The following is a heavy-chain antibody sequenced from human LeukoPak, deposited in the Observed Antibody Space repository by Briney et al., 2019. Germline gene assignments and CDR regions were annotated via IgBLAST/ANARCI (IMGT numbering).Heavy chain of an antibody. CDR2: IWHDGTHK. CDR3: AKSIAIVGSEAFDF. J-gene: IGHJ3*01. CDR1: GFIFPDYG. Sequence: GGSLRLSCAASGFIFPDYGIQWVRQAPGKGLEWVTSIWHDGTHKSYADSVKGRFTVARDNSKNTVYLQMNGLKGEDTTVYYCAKSIAIVGSEAFDFSSQGTMVTVSS. V-gene: IGHV3-30*02. D-gene: IGHD3-3*01.